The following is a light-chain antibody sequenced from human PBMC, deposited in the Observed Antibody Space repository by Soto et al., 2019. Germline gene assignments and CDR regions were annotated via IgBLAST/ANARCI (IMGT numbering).Light chain of an antibody. J-gene: IGKJ1*01. CDR2: GAS. CDR3: QQYGSSPRT. V-gene: IGKV3-20*01. Sequence: EIVLTQSPGTLSLSPGEGATLSCRASQSVSSNFLAWYKQKPGQSPRLLIYGASNRATGIPDRFSGSGSGTDFTLTISRLEPEDSAVYYCQQYGSSPRTFGQGTKVEIK. CDR1: QSVSSNF.